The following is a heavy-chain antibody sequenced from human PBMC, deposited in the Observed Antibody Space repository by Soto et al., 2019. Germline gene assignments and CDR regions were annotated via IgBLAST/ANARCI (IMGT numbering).Heavy chain of an antibody. Sequence: SETLSLTCTVSGGSISSSSYYWGWIRQPPGKGLEWIGSIYYSGSTYYNPSLKSRVTISVDTSKNQFSLKLSSVTAADTAVYYCARHRYSGYYYVPTFDYWGQGTLVTVSS. CDR2: IYYSGST. CDR1: GGSISSSSYY. CDR3: ARHRYSGYYYVPTFDY. J-gene: IGHJ4*02. V-gene: IGHV4-39*01. D-gene: IGHD3-22*01.